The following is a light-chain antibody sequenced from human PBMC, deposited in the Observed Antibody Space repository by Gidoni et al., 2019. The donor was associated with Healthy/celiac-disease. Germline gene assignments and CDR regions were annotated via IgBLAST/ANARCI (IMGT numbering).Light chain of an antibody. CDR2: GAS. Sequence: IVLTHSPGTLSLSPGERATLSCRASQSVSSSYLAWYQQKPGQAPRLLIYGASSRATGIPDRFSGSGSGTEFTLTISRLEPEDFAVYYCQQYGSSPYTFGQGTKLEIK. V-gene: IGKV3-20*01. CDR3: QQYGSSPYT. J-gene: IGKJ2*01. CDR1: QSVSSSY.